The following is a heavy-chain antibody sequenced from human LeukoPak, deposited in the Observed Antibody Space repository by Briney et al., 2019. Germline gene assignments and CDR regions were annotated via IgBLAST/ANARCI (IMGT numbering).Heavy chain of an antibody. CDR1: GDSISSGNYY. V-gene: IGHV4-38-2*02. D-gene: IGHD5-12*01. CDR2: IYHSGST. J-gene: IGHJ4*02. Sequence: SETLSLTCTVSGDSISSGNYYWSWIRQPPGKGLEWIGSIYHSGSTYYNPSLKSRVTISVDTSKNQFSLKLSSVTAADTAVYYCARGVGYVSGFDYWGQGTLVTVSS. CDR3: ARGVGYVSGFDY.